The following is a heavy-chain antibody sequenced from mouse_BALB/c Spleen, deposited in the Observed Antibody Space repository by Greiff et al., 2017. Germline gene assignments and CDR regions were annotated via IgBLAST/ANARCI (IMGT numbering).Heavy chain of an antibody. CDR2: ISSGGGST. Sequence: EVQLVESGGGLVKPGGSLKLSCAASGFAFSSYDMSWVRQTPEKRLEWVAYISSGGGSTYYPDTVKGRFTISRDNAKNTLYLQMSSLKSEDTAMYYCARHQYGNYEDAMDYWGQGTSVTVSS. CDR1: GFAFSSYD. CDR3: ARHQYGNYEDAMDY. V-gene: IGHV5-12-1*01. J-gene: IGHJ4*01. D-gene: IGHD2-10*02.